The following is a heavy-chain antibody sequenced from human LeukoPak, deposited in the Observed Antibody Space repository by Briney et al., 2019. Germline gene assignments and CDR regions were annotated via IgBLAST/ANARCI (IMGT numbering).Heavy chain of an antibody. CDR1: GGSISTYY. CDR3: ARHGSGYGFGYGAFDI. V-gene: IGHV4-59*08. Sequence: AETLSLTCTVSGGSISTYYWSWLRQPPGKGLEWIGYIYHSGITNYNSSLKSRVTISVDTSKNQFSLKLSSMTAADTAVYFCARHGSGYGFGYGAFDIWGQGTMATVSS. CDR2: IYHSGIT. D-gene: IGHD5-18*01. J-gene: IGHJ3*02.